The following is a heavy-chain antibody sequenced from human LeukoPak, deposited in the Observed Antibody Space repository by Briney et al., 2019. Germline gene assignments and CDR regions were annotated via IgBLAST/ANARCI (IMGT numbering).Heavy chain of an antibody. CDR3: AKDSDGSGSYYSYFDY. V-gene: IGHV3-23*01. D-gene: IGHD3-10*01. CDR2: ISGGGGST. Sequence: GGSLRLSCAASGFTFSSYVMNWVRQAPGKGLEWVSVISGGGGSTYCADSVKGRFTISRDNSKNTLYLQMNSLRAEDTAVYYCAKDSDGSGSYYSYFDYWGQGTLVTVSS. CDR1: GFTFSSYV. J-gene: IGHJ4*02.